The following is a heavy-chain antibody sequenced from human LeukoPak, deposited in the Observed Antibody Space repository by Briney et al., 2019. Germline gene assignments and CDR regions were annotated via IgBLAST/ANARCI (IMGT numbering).Heavy chain of an antibody. CDR2: IYFRGSP. CDR1: GGSFSSYY. J-gene: IGHJ3*01. V-gene: IGHV4-59*01. Sequence: SETLSLTCTVSGGSFSSYYWSWIRQPPGKGLEWIGCIYFRGSPNYNPSLKSRVTISVDTSKNQFSLKLNSVTAADTAVYYCARGGTRVTTVGAFDFWGRGTMVTVSS. CDR3: ARGGTRVTTVGAFDF. D-gene: IGHD4-17*01.